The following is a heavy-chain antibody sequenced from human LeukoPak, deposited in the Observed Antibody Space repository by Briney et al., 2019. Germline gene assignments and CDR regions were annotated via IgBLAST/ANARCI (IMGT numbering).Heavy chain of an antibody. J-gene: IGHJ4*02. Sequence: GGSLRLSCAGSGFTFSSYAMSWVRQAPGKGLEWVSAISGSGDYTYYADSVKGRFTISRDNSKNTLHLHVNSLRAEDTAVYYCAKDTSIGKYCTSGVCSPFDYWGQGTLVTVSS. D-gene: IGHD2-8*01. CDR2: ISGSGDYT. CDR3: AKDTSIGKYCTSGVCSPFDY. V-gene: IGHV3-23*01. CDR1: GFTFSSYA.